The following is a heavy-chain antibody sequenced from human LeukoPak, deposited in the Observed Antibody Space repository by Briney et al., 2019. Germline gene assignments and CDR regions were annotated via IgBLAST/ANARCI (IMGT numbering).Heavy chain of an antibody. CDR2: IYYIGST. J-gene: IGHJ6*03. D-gene: IGHD3-3*01. CDR1: GDSISSSSSSYY. Sequence: SETLSLTCSVSGDSISSSSSSYYWGWIRQPPGKGLEWIGSIYYIGSTYYNPSLRTRITISLDRPKNQFSLKLSSVTAADTAVYYCAREIPNYDFWSGLNYYYYMDVWGKGTTVTVSS. CDR3: AREIPNYDFWSGLNYYYYMDV. V-gene: IGHV4-39*07.